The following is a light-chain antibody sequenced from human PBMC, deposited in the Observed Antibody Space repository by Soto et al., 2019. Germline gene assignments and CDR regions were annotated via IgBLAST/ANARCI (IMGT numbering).Light chain of an antibody. CDR2: DAS. Sequence: DIQMTQSPSTLSASVGDRVTITCRASQSISSWLAWYQQKPGKAPKLLIYDASSLESGVPSRFSGSGSGTEFPLTINSLPPDDFATYYCQQYNSYSPYTFGQGTKLEIK. CDR1: QSISSW. CDR3: QQYNSYSPYT. V-gene: IGKV1-5*01. J-gene: IGKJ2*01.